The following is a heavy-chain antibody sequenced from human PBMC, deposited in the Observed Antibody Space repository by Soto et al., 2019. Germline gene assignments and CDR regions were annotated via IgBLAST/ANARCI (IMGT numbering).Heavy chain of an antibody. CDR3: ARLRFLEWLSRGDYHYYGMDV. CDR1: GGTFSSYA. Sequence: ASVKVSCKASGGTFSSYAISWARQAPGLGLEWMGGIIPIFGTANYAQKFQGRVTITADESTSTAYMELSSLRSEDTAVYYCARLRFLEWLSRGDYHYYGMDVWGQGTTVTVSS. CDR2: IIPIFGTA. J-gene: IGHJ6*02. D-gene: IGHD3-3*01. V-gene: IGHV1-69*13.